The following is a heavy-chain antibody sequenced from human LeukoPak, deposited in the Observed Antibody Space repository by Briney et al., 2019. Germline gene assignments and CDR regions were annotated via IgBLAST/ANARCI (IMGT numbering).Heavy chain of an antibody. J-gene: IGHJ5*02. D-gene: IGHD5-24*01. CDR3: ARIIEMATIFAPFDP. Sequence: PSETLSLTCAVYGGSFSGYYWGWIRQHPGKGLEWIGYIYYSGSTYYSPSLKSRVTISVDTSKNQFSLKLSSVTAADTAVYYCARIIEMATIFAPFDPWGQGTLVTVSS. CDR1: GGSFSGYY. V-gene: IGHV4-34*01. CDR2: IYYSGST.